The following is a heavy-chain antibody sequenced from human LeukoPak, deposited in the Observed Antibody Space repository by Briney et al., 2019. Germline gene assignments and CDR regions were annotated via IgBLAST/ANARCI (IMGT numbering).Heavy chain of an antibody. CDR1: GFTFSSFW. D-gene: IGHD1-14*01. CDR3: AIYNTYRSRDFDY. J-gene: IGHJ4*02. V-gene: IGHV3-7*01. Sequence: GGSLRLSCAASGFTFSSFWMRGVRQARGEGGEGVANIKQEGREKECVDSVKGRFTIPRDNARNSLYLQMNTLRAEDTAVYYCAIYNTYRSRDFDYWGQGTLVTVSS. CDR2: IKQEGREK.